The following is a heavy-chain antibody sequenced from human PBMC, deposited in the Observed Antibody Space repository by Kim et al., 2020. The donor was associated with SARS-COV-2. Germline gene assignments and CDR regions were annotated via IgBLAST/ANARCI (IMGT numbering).Heavy chain of an antibody. CDR1: GFTFSSYS. J-gene: IGHJ6*02. V-gene: IGHV3-21*01. Sequence: GGSLRLSCAASGFTFSSYSMNWVRQAPGKGLEWVSSISSSSSYIYYADSVKGRFTISRDNAKNSLYLQMNSLRAEDTAVYYCAHILTGYYKDYYYYGMDVWGQGTTVTVSS. CDR3: AHILTGYYKDYYYYGMDV. D-gene: IGHD3-9*01. CDR2: ISSSSSYI.